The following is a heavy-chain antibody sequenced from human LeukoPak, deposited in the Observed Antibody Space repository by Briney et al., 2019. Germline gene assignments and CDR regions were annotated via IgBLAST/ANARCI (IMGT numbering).Heavy chain of an antibody. CDR3: ARDTVGAYPVDY. Sequence: GGSLRLSCAASGFTFSSDWMSWVRQAPGKGPEWVANIKQDGSEKYYVDSVKGRFTISRDNTKNSLYLQMNSLRAEDTAVYYCARDTVGAYPVDYWGQGTLVTVSS. CDR2: IKQDGSEK. D-gene: IGHD1-26*01. CDR1: GFTFSSDW. J-gene: IGHJ4*02. V-gene: IGHV3-7*01.